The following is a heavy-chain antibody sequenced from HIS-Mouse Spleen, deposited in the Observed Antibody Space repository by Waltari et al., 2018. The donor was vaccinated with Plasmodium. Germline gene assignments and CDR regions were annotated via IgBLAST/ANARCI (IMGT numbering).Heavy chain of an antibody. CDR3: ARRGGSYYYFDY. D-gene: IGHD1-26*01. CDR2: IYYSGST. Sequence: QLQLQESGPGLVKPSETLSLTCTVPGGSIRSSSYSWGWIRQPPGKGLEWIGSIYYSGSTYYNPSLKSRVTISVDTSKNQFSLKLSSVTAADTAVYYCARRGGSYYYFDYWGQGTLVTVSS. CDR1: GGSIRSSSYS. J-gene: IGHJ4*02. V-gene: IGHV4-39*01.